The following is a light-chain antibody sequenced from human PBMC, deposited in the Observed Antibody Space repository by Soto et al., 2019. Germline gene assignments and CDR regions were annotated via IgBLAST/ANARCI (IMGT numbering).Light chain of an antibody. J-gene: IGKJ4*01. V-gene: IGKV1-9*01. CDR3: QQLNSYPNT. Sequence: IPLTQSPSSLSASVGDRVTITCRASQGISSYLAWYQQKPGKAPKLLIYAASTLQSGVPSRFSGSGSGTDFTITISSLQPEDFATYYCQQLNSYPNTFGGGTKVEIK. CDR1: QGISSY. CDR2: AAS.